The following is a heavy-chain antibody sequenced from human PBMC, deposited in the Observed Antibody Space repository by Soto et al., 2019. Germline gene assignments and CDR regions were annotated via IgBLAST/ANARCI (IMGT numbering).Heavy chain of an antibody. V-gene: IGHV3-21*01. D-gene: IGHD6-13*01. CDR3: ARDRRCWSSAGYYYYGMDV. CDR2: ISSSSSYI. CDR1: GFTFSSYS. Sequence: EVQLVESGGGLVKPGGSLRLSCAASGFTFSSYSMNWVRQAPGKGLEWVSSISSSSSYIYYADSVKGRFTIYRDNAKNSLYLQMNSLRAEDTAVYYCARDRRCWSSAGYYYYGMDVWGQGTTVTVSS. J-gene: IGHJ6*02.